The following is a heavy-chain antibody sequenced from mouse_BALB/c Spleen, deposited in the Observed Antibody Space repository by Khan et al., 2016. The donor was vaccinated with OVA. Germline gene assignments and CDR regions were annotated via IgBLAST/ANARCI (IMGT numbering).Heavy chain of an antibody. V-gene: IGHV1-4*01. CDR3: VREGAYHRSDGWFAY. Sequence: QVQLKELGADLASPGASVKMSCKAFGYTFTTYTMHWVGKRLGRPREWIGQIIPSNNNVNYNQSFKNKATLLVNRSSRTAYMQLRRLTSEDSAVYYYVREGAYHRSDGWFAYWGQGTLVTVSA. CDR1: GYTFTTYT. J-gene: IGHJ3*01. CDR2: IIPSNNNV. D-gene: IGHD2-14*01.